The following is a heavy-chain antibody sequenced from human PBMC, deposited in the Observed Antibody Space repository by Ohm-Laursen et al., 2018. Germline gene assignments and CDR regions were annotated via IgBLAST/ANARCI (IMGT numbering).Heavy chain of an antibody. CDR3: ARGRLSGTRRALDI. CDR1: GYTFTAYH. V-gene: IGHV1-8*02. J-gene: IGHJ3*02. CDR2: MNPKSGDT. Sequence: ASVTVSCKASGYTFTAYHTHWVRQASGHGLEWQGWMNPKSGDTGYAHKFQGRVTMARDASISTANMEMSSLRSEDTAVYYRARGRLSGTRRALDIWGQGTMVTVSS. D-gene: IGHD1-7*01.